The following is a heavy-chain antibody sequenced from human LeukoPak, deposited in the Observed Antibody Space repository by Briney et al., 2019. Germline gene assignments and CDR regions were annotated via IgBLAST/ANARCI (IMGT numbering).Heavy chain of an antibody. CDR2: INPNNGGA. D-gene: IGHD1-26*01. Sequence: ASVKVSCKASGFTFTGYMHWVRQAPGQGLEWMGWINPNNGGAVYAQKFQGGVTMTRDTSISTAYMELSSLISDDTAVYYCASAIPQSGSYYPYWGQGSLVTVSS. J-gene: IGHJ4*02. CDR3: ASAIPQSGSYYPY. CDR1: GFTFTGY. V-gene: IGHV1-2*02.